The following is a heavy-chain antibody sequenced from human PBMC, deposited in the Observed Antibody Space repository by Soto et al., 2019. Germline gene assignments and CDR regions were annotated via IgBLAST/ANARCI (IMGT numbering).Heavy chain of an antibody. Sequence: QVQLVESGGGVVQPGRSLRLSCAASGFTFSSYAMHWVRQAPGKGLEWVAVISYDGSNKYYADSVKGRFTISRDNSKNTLYLQMNSLRAEDTAVYYCAKGLTMVRGVKGGYFDYWGQGTLVTVSS. V-gene: IGHV3-30*04. CDR3: AKGLTMVRGVKGGYFDY. J-gene: IGHJ4*02. CDR1: GFTFSSYA. CDR2: ISYDGSNK. D-gene: IGHD3-10*01.